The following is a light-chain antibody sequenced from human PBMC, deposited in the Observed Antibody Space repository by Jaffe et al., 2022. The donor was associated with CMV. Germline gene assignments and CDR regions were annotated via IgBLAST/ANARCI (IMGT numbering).Light chain of an antibody. CDR2: SDI. V-gene: IGLV1-44*01. CDR3: AAWDDSLHGPV. CDR1: SSNIGRNA. J-gene: IGLJ2*01. Sequence: QSVLTQPPSASGTPGQRVTISCSGSSSNIGRNAVNWYQQLPGTAPRLLIYSDIQRPSGVPDRFSGSKSGTSASLAISGLQSEDEADYHCAAWDDSLHGPVFGGGTKLTVL.